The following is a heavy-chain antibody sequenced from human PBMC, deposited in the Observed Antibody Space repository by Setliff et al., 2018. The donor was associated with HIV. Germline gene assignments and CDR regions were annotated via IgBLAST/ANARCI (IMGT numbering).Heavy chain of an antibody. CDR2: IIPIYGTA. CDR1: GGTFSSYA. V-gene: IGHV1-69*05. Sequence: KASGGTFSSYAISWVRQAPGQGLEWMGGIIPIYGTANYALKFQARVTMTRDTSISTAYMELSSLTSEDTAVYYCARGKGVGGVVITGGLDVWGKGTTVTVSS. D-gene: IGHD3-10*01. CDR3: ARGKGVGGVVITGGLDV. J-gene: IGHJ6*04.